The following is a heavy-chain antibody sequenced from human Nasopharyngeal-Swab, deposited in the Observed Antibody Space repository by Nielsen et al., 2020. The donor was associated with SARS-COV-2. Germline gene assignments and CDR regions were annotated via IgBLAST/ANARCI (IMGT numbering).Heavy chain of an antibody. D-gene: IGHD3-22*01. Sequence: VRQAPGKGLEWVANIRQDGSEKYYVDSVKGRFTISRDNSKNTLYLQMNSLRAEDTAVYYCAKDLGVGYYDSSGYYSDAFDIWGQGTMVTVSS. J-gene: IGHJ3*02. CDR3: AKDLGVGYYDSSGYYSDAFDI. CDR2: IRQDGSEK. V-gene: IGHV3-7*01.